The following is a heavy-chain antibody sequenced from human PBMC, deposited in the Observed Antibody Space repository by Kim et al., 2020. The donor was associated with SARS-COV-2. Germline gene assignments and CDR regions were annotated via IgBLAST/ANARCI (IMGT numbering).Heavy chain of an antibody. CDR1: GFTSSNYG. CDR3: AKASADGDYYY. Sequence: GGSLRLSCAASGFTSSNYGMHWVRQAPGKGLEWVADIWYDGSNKYYADSVKGRFTISRDNSKNTLYLQMNSLRAEDTAVYYCAKASADGDYYYWGQGTMVTVSS. J-gene: IGHJ4*02. CDR2: IWYDGSNK. D-gene: IGHD4-17*01. V-gene: IGHV3-33*06.